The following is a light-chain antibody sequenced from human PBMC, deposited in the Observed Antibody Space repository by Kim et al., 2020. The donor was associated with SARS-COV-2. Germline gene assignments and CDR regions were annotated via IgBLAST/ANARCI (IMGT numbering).Light chain of an antibody. CDR1: PSVSSSS. J-gene: IGKJ4*01. CDR3: YQYGSSSLT. Sequence: SSGERATPSFGASPSVSSSSFAWYQQQPGVAPPLLLYDASCRGTGIPARFCGSGSWTAFSLTISSLVPEDFAVYYCYQYGSSSLTFGGGTKVDIK. CDR2: DAS. V-gene: IGKV3D-20*01.